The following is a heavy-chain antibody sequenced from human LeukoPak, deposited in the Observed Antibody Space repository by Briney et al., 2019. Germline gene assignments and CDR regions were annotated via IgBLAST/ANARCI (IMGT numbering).Heavy chain of an antibody. V-gene: IGHV3-23*01. CDR3: AKDNHVSRS. CDR1: GFTFSTYG. J-gene: IGHJ4*02. D-gene: IGHD1-14*01. Sequence: GGSLRLSCAASGFTFSTYGMSWVRQAPGKGLECVSTINGPGRSTYYADSVKGRFTISRDNSKNTLYLQMNSLRAEDTAVYYCAKDNHVSRSWGQGTLVTVSS. CDR2: INGPGRST.